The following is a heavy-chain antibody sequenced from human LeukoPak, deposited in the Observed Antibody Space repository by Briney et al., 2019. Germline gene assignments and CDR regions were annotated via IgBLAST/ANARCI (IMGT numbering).Heavy chain of an antibody. Sequence: SETLSLTCTVSGRSITSRNNYWGWIRQPPGQGLEWLGSIYYSGGTYCNPYLMSRVTVSVDTSKNQFSLKLSSVTAADTAVYYCARHSGYAWYYYYYDMDVWGQGTTVTVSS. CDR1: GRSITSRNNY. D-gene: IGHD5-12*01. CDR2: IYYSGGT. CDR3: ARHSGYAWYYYYYDMDV. J-gene: IGHJ6*02. V-gene: IGHV4-39*01.